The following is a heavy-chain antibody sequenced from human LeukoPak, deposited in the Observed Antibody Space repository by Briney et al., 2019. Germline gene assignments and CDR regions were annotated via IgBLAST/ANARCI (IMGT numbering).Heavy chain of an antibody. CDR3: ARSISVEGDA. V-gene: IGHV3-7*01. J-gene: IGHJ5*02. Sequence: GGSLRLSCAASGSAMSTYWMSWLRQAPGKGPEWVAHIKQDGSETYYVDSVKGRFTISRDNARNSLWLQMNSLRGDDTAMYYCARSISVEGDAWGQGTLVTVSS. D-gene: IGHD3-3*01. CDR2: IKQDGSET. CDR1: GSAMSTYW.